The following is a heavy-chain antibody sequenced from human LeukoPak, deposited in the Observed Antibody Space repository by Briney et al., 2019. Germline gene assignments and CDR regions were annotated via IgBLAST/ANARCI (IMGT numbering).Heavy chain of an antibody. J-gene: IGHJ1*01. CDR2: IYSSGST. D-gene: IGHD2-21*02. Sequence: PGGSLRLSCAASGFTVRSNYMNWVRQAPGKGLEWVSVIYSSGSTYYADSVKGRFTISRDNSKNTLYLQMNSLRGEDTAVYYCVRYRYSGGDCPPGNFNHWGQGTLVMVSS. CDR1: GFTVRSNY. CDR3: VRYRYSGGDCPPGNFNH. V-gene: IGHV3-66*01.